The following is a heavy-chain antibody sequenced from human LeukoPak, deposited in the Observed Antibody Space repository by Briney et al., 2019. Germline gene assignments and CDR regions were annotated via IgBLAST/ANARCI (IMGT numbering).Heavy chain of an antibody. CDR3: AKDSTISGSYYGMDV. CDR2: ISGSGSST. V-gene: IGHV3-23*01. J-gene: IGHJ6*02. CDR1: GFAFNKYV. D-gene: IGHD5-12*01. Sequence: GGPLRLSCAASGFAFNKYVMSWVRQAPGKGLQWVSSISGSGSSTYYTDSVKGRFSIARDNSKNTLYLQMNSLRAEDTAVYYCAKDSTISGSYYGMDVWGQGTTVTVSS.